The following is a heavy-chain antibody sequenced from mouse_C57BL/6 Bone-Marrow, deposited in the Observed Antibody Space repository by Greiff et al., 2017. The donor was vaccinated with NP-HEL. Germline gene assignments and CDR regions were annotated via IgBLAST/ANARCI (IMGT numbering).Heavy chain of an antibody. CDR3: ARPDYGSSYVD. CDR2: IYPRSGNT. Sequence: VKLVESGAELARPGASVKLSCKASGYTFTSYGISWVKQRTGQGLEWIGEIYPRSGNTYYNEKFKGKATLTADKSSSTAYMELRSLTSEDSAVYFCARPDYGSSYVDWGQGTTLTVSS. J-gene: IGHJ2*01. D-gene: IGHD1-1*01. CDR1: GYTFTSYG. V-gene: IGHV1-81*01.